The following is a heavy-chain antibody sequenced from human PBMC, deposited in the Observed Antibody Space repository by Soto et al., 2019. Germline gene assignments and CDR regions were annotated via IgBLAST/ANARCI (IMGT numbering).Heavy chain of an antibody. CDR2: ISGSDGKT. J-gene: IGHJ4*02. CDR1: ALCFGSYA. V-gene: IGHV3-23*01. Sequence: GRSLRLSCAASALCFGSYALSWVRQAPGEGLEWVSTISGSDGKTFYADSVKGRFSICRDTSQSTLYLQMNSVRADDTGMYYCARWSYLDYWGQGTRVTVSS. D-gene: IGHD3-3*01. CDR3: ARWSYLDY.